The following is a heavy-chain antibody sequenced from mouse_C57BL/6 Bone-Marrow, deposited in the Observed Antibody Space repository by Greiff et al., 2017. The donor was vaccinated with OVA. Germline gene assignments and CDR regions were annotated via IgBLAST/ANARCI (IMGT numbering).Heavy chain of an antibody. V-gene: IGHV1-55*01. J-gene: IGHJ2*01. CDR2: IFPGSGSI. Sequence: QVQLQQPGAELVKPGASVMMSCKASGYTFTSYWLTWVKQRPGQGLEWFGDIFPGSGSINYNAKFKSKDTLTVDTSSSTAYVQLSSLTSEDSAVYYCARGGYFDYWGQGTTLTVSS. CDR3: ARGGYFDY. CDR1: GYTFTSYW.